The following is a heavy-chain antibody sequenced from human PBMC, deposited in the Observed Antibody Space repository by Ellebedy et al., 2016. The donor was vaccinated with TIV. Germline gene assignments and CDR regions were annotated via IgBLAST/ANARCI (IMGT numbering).Heavy chain of an antibody. CDR3: ARASYDSSGTVNDY. Sequence: AASVKVSCKASGFSFTGYYIHWVRQAPGQGLEWMGWISAYNGNTNYAQKLQGRVTMTTDTSTSTAYMELRSLRSDDTAVYYCARASYDSSGTVNDYWGQGTLVTVSS. D-gene: IGHD3-22*01. CDR1: GFSFTGYY. J-gene: IGHJ4*02. CDR2: ISAYNGNT. V-gene: IGHV1-18*04.